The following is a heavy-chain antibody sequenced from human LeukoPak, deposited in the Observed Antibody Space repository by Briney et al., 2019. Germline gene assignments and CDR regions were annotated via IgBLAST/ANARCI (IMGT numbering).Heavy chain of an antibody. CDR3: RGILGYCSSTSCYFNDAFDI. J-gene: IGHJ3*02. Sequence: PGGSLRLSCAASGFTFSNAWMSWVRQAPGKGLEWVGRIKSKTDGGTIDYAAPVKGRFTISRDDSKNTLYLQMNSLKTEDTAVYYCRGILGYCSSTSCYFNDAFDIWGQGTMVTVSS. V-gene: IGHV3-15*01. CDR1: GFTFSNAW. CDR2: IKSKTDGGTI. D-gene: IGHD2-2*01.